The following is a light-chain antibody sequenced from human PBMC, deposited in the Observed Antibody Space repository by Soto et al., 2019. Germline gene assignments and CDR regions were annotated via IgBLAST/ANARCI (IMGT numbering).Light chain of an antibody. CDR2: DAS. Sequence: EIVMTQSPVTLSVSPGERATLSCGASQNVSTNLAWYRQTPGQAPRLLIYDASTRATGMPARFSGSGSGTDFTLTISSLQSEDFATYYCLQYNHWPRTFGQGTKVEIK. CDR1: QNVSTN. V-gene: IGKV3-15*01. CDR3: LQYNHWPRT. J-gene: IGKJ1*01.